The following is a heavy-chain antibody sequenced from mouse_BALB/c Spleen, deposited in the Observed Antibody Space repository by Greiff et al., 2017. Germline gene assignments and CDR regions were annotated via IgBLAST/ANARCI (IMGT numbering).Heavy chain of an antibody. J-gene: IGHJ2*01. CDR2: ISSGGSYT. D-gene: IGHD4-1*02. CDR1: GFTFSSYA. Sequence: EVKLMESGGGLVKPGGSLKLSCAASGFTFSSYAMSWVRQTPEKRLEWVATISSGGSYTYYPDSVKGRFTISRDNAKNTLYLQMSSLRSEDTAMYYCARRPTGTWRDFDYWGQGTTLTVSS. CDR3: ARRPTGTWRDFDY. V-gene: IGHV5-9-3*01.